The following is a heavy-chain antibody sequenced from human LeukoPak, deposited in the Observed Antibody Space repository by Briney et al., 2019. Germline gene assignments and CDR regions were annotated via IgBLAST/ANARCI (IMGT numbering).Heavy chain of an antibody. V-gene: IGHV2-5*02. J-gene: IGHJ3*02. D-gene: IGHD3-10*01. CDR1: GFSLSTSGVG. CDR3: AHSVGVPNYYGSGRPTDALDI. CDR2: IYWDDDK. Sequence: SGPTLVNPTQTLTLTCTFSGFSLSTSGVGVGWIRQPPGKALEWLALIYWDDDKRYSPSLKSRLTITKDTSKNQVVLTMTNMDPVDTATYYCAHSVGVPNYYGSGRPTDALDIWGQGTMVTVSS.